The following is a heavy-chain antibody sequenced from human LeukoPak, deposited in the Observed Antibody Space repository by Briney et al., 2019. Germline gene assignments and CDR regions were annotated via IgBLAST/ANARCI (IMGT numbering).Heavy chain of an antibody. Sequence: ASVKVSCKASGYTFTGYYMHWVRQAPGQGLEWMGWINPNSGGTNYAQKFQGRVTITADKSTSTAYMELNNLKSEDTAVYYCARGNYGDYEINTMDVWGKGTTVTVSS. CDR1: GYTFTGYY. V-gene: IGHV1-2*02. D-gene: IGHD4-17*01. J-gene: IGHJ6*03. CDR2: INPNSGGT. CDR3: ARGNYGDYEINTMDV.